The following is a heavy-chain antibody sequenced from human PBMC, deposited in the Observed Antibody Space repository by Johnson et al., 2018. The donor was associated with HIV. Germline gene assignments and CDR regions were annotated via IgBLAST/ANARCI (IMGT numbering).Heavy chain of an antibody. J-gene: IGHJ3*02. CDR1: GFTFNNAW. D-gene: IGHD3-10*01. Sequence: VQLVESGGGLVKPGGSLRLSCAASGFTFNNAWMSWVRQAPGKGLEWVSGINWNGGNTGYVDSVKGRFTISRDNAKNSLYLQMNSLRAEDTALYYCARDRRYYGSGSYGGAFDIWGQGTVVTVSS. CDR2: INWNGGNT. V-gene: IGHV3-20*04. CDR3: ARDRRYYGSGSYGGAFDI.